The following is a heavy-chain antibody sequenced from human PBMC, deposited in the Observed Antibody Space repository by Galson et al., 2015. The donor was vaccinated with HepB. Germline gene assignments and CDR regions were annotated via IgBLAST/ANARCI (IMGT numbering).Heavy chain of an antibody. CDR2: IYYDGST. CDR1: GASISSSSRY. D-gene: IGHD3-10*01. Sequence: ETLSLTCSVSGASISSSSRYWGWVRQPPGKGLEWIGCIYYDGSTYYSPSLKSRVTMSVDTSKNQFSVKLSSVTAADTAVYYCARDRAYYFGSRSYLQYWGQGVLVTVSS. J-gene: IGHJ4*02. V-gene: IGHV4-39*07. CDR3: ARDRAYYFGSRSYLQY.